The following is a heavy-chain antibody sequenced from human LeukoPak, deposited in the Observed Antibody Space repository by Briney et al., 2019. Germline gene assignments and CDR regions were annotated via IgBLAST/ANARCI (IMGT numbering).Heavy chain of an antibody. CDR2: IYDGGYA. Sequence: GGSLRLSCAASGFTVSNNFMGWVRQAPGKGLEWVSVIYDGGYARYAASVKGRFIISRDSSKNTLYLQMNSLRAEDTTVYYCARTRTGFNVVDYWGQGTLVTVSS. J-gene: IGHJ4*02. CDR3: ARTRTGFNVVDY. V-gene: IGHV3-53*01. D-gene: IGHD3/OR15-3a*01. CDR1: GFTVSNNF.